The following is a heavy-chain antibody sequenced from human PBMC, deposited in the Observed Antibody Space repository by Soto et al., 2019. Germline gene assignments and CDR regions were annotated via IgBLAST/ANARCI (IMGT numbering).Heavy chain of an antibody. J-gene: IGHJ6*02. V-gene: IGHV1-46*03. CDR2: INPSGGST. CDR3: ARNIGRDYGSGSSYYYYFGMDV. Sequence: GASVKVSCKASGYTFTSYYMHWVRRAPGQGLEWMGIINPSGGSTSYAQKFQGRVTMTRDTSTSTVYMELISLRSEDTAVYYCARNIGRDYGSGSSYYYYFGMDVWGQGTTVTVSS. D-gene: IGHD3-10*01. CDR1: GYTFTSYY.